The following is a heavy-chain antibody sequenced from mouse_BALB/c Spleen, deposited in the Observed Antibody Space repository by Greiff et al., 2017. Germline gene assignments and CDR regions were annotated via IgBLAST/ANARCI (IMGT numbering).Heavy chain of an antibody. CDR1: GFTFSSYG. CDR3: ARITTEDYYAMDY. Sequence: DVMVVESGGDLVKPGGSLKLSCAASGFTFSSYGMSWVRQTPDKRLEWVATISSGGSYTYYPDSVKGRFTISRDNAKNTLYLQMSSLKSEDTAMYYCARITTEDYYAMDYWGQGTSVTVSS. V-gene: IGHV5-6*02. D-gene: IGHD1-1*01. J-gene: IGHJ4*01. CDR2: ISSGGSYT.